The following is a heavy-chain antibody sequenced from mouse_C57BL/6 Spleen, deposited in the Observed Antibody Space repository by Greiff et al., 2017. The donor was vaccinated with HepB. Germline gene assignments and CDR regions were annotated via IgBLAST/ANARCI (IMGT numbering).Heavy chain of an antibody. CDR3: TRCPYYYGSGRYAMDY. J-gene: IGHJ4*01. V-gene: IGHV1-15*01. Sequence: QVQLQQSGAELVRPGASVTLSCKASGYTFTDYEMHWVKQTPVHGLEWIGAIDPETGGTAYNQKFKGKAILTADKSSSTAYMELRSLTSEDSAVYYCTRCPYYYGSGRYAMDYWGQGTSVTVSS. CDR1: GYTFTDYE. D-gene: IGHD1-1*01. CDR2: IDPETGGT.